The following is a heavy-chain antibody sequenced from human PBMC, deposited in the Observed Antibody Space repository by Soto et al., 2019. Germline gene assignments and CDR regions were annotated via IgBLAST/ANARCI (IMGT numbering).Heavy chain of an antibody. CDR1: GFTFRDYD. D-gene: IGHD3-10*01. CDR2: IWFDGSNE. CDR3: ARVQGRWYGSGSYQGMDV. Sequence: QVQLVESGGGVVQPGRSLRLSCAASGFTFRDYDMYWVRQAPGKGLEWVAVIWFDGSNENYADSVKGRFTVSRDNSKNTLYLQMNSLRAEDTAVYYCARVQGRWYGSGSYQGMDVWGQGTTVTVSS. J-gene: IGHJ6*02. V-gene: IGHV3-33*01.